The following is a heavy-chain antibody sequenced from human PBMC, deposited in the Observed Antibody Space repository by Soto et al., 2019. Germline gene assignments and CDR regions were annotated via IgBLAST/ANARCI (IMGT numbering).Heavy chain of an antibody. J-gene: IGHJ3*02. V-gene: IGHV3-30*18. CDR2: ISYDGSNK. Sequence: QVQLVESGGGVVQPGRSLRLSCAASGFTFSSYGMHWVRQAPGKGLEWVAVISYDGSNKYYADSVKGRFTISRDNSKNTLYLQMNSLRAEDTAVYYCAKSRRYCSGGSCPDAFDIWGQGTMVTVSS. CDR3: AKSRRYCSGGSCPDAFDI. CDR1: GFTFSSYG. D-gene: IGHD2-15*01.